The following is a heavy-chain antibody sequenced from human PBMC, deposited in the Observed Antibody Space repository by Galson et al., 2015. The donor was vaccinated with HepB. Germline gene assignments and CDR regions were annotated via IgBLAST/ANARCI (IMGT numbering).Heavy chain of an antibody. J-gene: IGHJ4*02. Sequence: SVKVSCKASGYTFTNYAIHWVRQAPGQRLEWMGWINAGNANTKYSQKFQGRITLAGDTSAGTAYMELSSLRSEDTAVYYCARERSQGLDYWGQGTLVTVSS. CDR1: GYTFTNYA. D-gene: IGHD3/OR15-3a*01. V-gene: IGHV1-3*01. CDR2: INAGNANT. CDR3: ARERSQGLDY.